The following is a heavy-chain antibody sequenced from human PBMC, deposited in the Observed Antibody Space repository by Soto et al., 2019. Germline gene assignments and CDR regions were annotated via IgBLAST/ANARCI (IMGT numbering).Heavy chain of an antibody. CDR3: ARAAGRCGELDWFDP. D-gene: IGHD1-7*01. J-gene: IGHJ5*02. Sequence: QVQLVQSGAEVKKPGASVKVSCKASGYTFTRYNMHWVRQAPGQGLEWVGMINPLGFSTTYAQKFRGRVTMTRDTSTSPVYMERTHLRSADTAVYYCARAAGRCGELDWFDPWGQGALVTVSP. CDR1: GYTFTRYN. V-gene: IGHV1-46*01. CDR2: INPLGFST.